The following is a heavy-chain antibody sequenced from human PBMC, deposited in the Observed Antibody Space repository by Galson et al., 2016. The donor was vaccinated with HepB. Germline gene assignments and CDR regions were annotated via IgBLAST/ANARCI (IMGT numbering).Heavy chain of an antibody. CDR2: IYVSGST. D-gene: IGHD3-16*01. CDR1: GGSISSGSHF. V-gene: IGHV4-61*02. CDR3: ASVKGWGYDY. J-gene: IGHJ4*02. Sequence: TLSLTCTVSGGSISSGSHFWSWIRQPAGKGLEWIGRIYVSGSTNYSPSLRSRVTISLDTSKNQFSLRLNSVTAADTAVYYWASVKGWGYDYWGQGTLVTVSA.